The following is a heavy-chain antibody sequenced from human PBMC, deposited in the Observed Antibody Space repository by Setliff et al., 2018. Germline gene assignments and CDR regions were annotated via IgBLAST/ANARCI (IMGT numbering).Heavy chain of an antibody. CDR2: SRNKANSYTT. D-gene: IGHD6-25*01. Sequence: PGGSLRLSCATSGFIFANYAMHWVRQAPGKGLEWVGRSRNKANSYTTRYAASVKGRFTISRDDSTNSLFLQMSSLKTDDTAVFYCVPGRGSRGQGALVTVSS. CDR3: VPGRGS. J-gene: IGHJ4*02. CDR1: GFIFANYA. V-gene: IGHV3-72*01.